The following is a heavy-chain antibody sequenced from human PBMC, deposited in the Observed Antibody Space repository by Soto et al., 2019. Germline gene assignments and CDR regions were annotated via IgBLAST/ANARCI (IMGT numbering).Heavy chain of an antibody. J-gene: IGHJ4*02. CDR2: IYYSGST. D-gene: IGHD1-1*01. CDR3: ARRYGYSFDY. CDR1: GCSLHSYY. V-gene: IGHV4-59*08. Sequence: SGTPSLTCPVSGCSLHSYYWRSILQPPGKGLEWIGYIYYSGSTNYNPSLKSRVTISVDTSKNQFSLKLSSVTAADTAVYYCARRYGYSFDYWGQGTLVTVSS.